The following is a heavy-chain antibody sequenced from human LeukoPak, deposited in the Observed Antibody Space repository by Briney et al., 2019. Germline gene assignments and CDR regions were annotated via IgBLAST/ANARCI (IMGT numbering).Heavy chain of an antibody. CDR3: ARGPSITMVRGGQWYYYMDV. J-gene: IGHJ6*03. Sequence: PGGSLRLSCAASGFTFSNYWMHWVRQAPGKGLVWGSRINSDGINTSYADSVKGRFTISRDNAKNTLNLQTNSLRAEDTAVYYCARGPSITMVRGGQWYYYMDVWGKGTTVTISS. V-gene: IGHV3-74*01. CDR2: INSDGINT. D-gene: IGHD3-10*01. CDR1: GFTFSNYW.